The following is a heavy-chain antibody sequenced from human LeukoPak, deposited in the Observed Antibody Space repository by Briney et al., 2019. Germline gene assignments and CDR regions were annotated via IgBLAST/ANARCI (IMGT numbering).Heavy chain of an antibody. CDR2: LGDTTGRT. CDR3: ARGTTEGDY. V-gene: IGHV3-23*01. J-gene: IGHJ4*02. D-gene: IGHD2/OR15-2a*01. Sequence: PGGSLTLSCAASRFTFTSSTMYWVRQAPGKGLEWVSVLGDTTGRTYYADSVKGRFTISRDNSKNTLYLQMNSLRAEDTAVYYCARGTTEGDYWGQGTLVTVSS. CDR1: RFTFTSST.